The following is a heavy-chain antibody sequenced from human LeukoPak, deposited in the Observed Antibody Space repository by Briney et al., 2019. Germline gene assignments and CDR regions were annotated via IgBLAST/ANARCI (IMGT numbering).Heavy chain of an antibody. J-gene: IGHJ2*01. CDR2: IYSSGST. CDR3: VRSGGYCSTTTCHVDYFDL. Sequence: SETLSLTCIVSGGSTSSTSYYWGWIRQPPGKDLEWIGSIYSSGSTYYNPSLKSRVTISIDTSKNQFSLKLSSVTAADTAVYYCVRSGGYCSTTTCHVDYFDLWGRGTLVTVSS. V-gene: IGHV4-39*01. D-gene: IGHD2-2*01. CDR1: GGSTSSTSYY.